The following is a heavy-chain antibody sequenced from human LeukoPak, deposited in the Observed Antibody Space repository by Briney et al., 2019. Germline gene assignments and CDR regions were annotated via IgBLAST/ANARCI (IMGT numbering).Heavy chain of an antibody. Sequence: GGSLRLSCAASGFTFSDHYMTWIRQAPGKGLEWVANIKQDGSEKYYVDSVKGRFTISRDNAKNSLYLQMNSLRAEDTAVYYCAREVSGYSGYDYFDYWGQGTLVTVSS. D-gene: IGHD5-12*01. CDR3: AREVSGYSGYDYFDY. CDR2: IKQDGSEK. V-gene: IGHV3-7*03. CDR1: GFTFSDHY. J-gene: IGHJ4*02.